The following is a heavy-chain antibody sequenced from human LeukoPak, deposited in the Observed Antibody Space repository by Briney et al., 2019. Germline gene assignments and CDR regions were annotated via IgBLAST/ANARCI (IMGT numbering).Heavy chain of an antibody. CDR3: AKVKRWLAHYFDY. CDR2: ISYDGSNK. V-gene: IGHV3-30*18. D-gene: IGHD6-19*01. J-gene: IGHJ4*02. Sequence: GGSLRLSCAASGFTFSSYGMHWVRQAPGKGLEWVAVISYDGSNKYCADSVKGRLTISRDNSKNTLYLQMNSLRAEDTAVYYCAKVKRWLAHYFDYWGQGTLVTVSS. CDR1: GFTFSSYG.